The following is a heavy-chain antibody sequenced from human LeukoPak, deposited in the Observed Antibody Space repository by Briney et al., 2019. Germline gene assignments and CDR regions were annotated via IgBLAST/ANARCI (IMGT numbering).Heavy chain of an antibody. Sequence: GESLKISCKGSGYRFTSYWIGWVRQMPGKGLEWMGIIYPGDSDTRYSPSFQGQVTISADKSISTAYLQWSNLKASDTAMYYCARPKNKDTAMVPFDYWGQGTLVTVSS. CDR1: GYRFTSYW. CDR2: IYPGDSDT. CDR3: ARPKNKDTAMVPFDY. J-gene: IGHJ4*02. V-gene: IGHV5-51*01. D-gene: IGHD5-18*01.